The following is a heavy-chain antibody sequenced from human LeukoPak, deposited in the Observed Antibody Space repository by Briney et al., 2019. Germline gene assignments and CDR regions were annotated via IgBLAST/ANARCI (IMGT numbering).Heavy chain of an antibody. CDR3: ARAVGYSSSLFDY. D-gene: IGHD6-13*01. V-gene: IGHV3-7*03. J-gene: IGHJ4*02. Sequence: GGSLRLSCAASGFTFSSYWMSWVRQAPGKGLEWVANIKQDGSEKYYVDSVKGRFTISRDNAKNSLYLQMNSLRAEDTALYYCARAVGYSSSLFDYWGQGTLVTVSS. CDR1: GFTFSSYW. CDR2: IKQDGSEK.